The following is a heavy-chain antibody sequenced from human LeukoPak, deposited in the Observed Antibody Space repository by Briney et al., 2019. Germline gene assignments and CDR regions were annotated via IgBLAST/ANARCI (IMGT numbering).Heavy chain of an antibody. CDR3: AKDQGTESSYYYGMDV. V-gene: IGHV3-30*18. CDR1: GFTFSSYG. CDR2: ISYDGSNK. D-gene: IGHD1-7*01. J-gene: IGHJ6*04. Sequence: GGSLRLSCAASGFTFSSYGMHWVRRAPGKGLEWVAVISYDGSNKYYADSVKGRFTISRDNSKNTLYLQMNSLRAEDTAVYYCAKDQGTESSYYYGMDVWGKGTTVTVSS.